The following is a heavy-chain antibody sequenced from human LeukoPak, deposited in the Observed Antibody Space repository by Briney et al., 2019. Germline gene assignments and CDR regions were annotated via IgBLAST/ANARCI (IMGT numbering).Heavy chain of an antibody. CDR2: ISGSGGST. J-gene: IGHJ4*02. D-gene: IGHD1-26*01. CDR1: GFTFSSYA. CDR3: AKDRIVGTGEYYFDY. V-gene: IGHV3-23*01. Sequence: PGGSLRLSCAASGFTFSSYAMSWVRQAPGKGLEWVSAISGSGGSTYYADSVKGRFTISRDNSKNTLYLQMNSLRAEDTAVYYCAKDRIVGTGEYYFDYWGQGTLVTVSS.